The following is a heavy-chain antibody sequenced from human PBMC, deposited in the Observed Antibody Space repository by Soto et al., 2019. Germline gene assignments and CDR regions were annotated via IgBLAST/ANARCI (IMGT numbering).Heavy chain of an antibody. D-gene: IGHD2-2*01. V-gene: IGHV4-59*08. CDR3: TRLIRSRSYFDY. CDR2: IYYSGNT. CDR1: GASISSYH. J-gene: IGHJ4*02. Sequence: SETLSLTCTVAGASISSYHWSLIRQPPGKGLECIGYIYYSGNTNYSPSLKSRVTISVDTYKNQFSLNLSSVTAADTAVYYCTRLIRSRSYFDYWGQGTLVTVSS.